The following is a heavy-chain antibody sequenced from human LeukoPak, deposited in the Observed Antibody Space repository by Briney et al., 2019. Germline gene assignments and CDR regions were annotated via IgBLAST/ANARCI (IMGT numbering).Heavy chain of an antibody. CDR2: ISGSGGST. V-gene: IGHV3-23*01. D-gene: IGHD2-21*02. CDR1: GFTFSSYA. Sequence: GGSLRLSCAASGFTFSSYAMSWVRQAPGKGLEWVSAISGSGGSTYYADSVKGRFTISRDNSKNTLYLQMNSLRAEDTAVYYCATSILTYCGGDCYSPREFDSWGQGTLVTVSS. J-gene: IGHJ5*01. CDR3: ATSILTYCGGDCYSPREFDS.